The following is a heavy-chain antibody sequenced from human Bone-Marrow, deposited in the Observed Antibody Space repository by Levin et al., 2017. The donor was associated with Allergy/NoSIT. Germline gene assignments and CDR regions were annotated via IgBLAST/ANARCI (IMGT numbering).Heavy chain of an antibody. J-gene: IGHJ4*02. Sequence: GGSLRLSCATSGFRFSDYYMSWIRQAPGKGLEWVSYISNSGDTIFYADSMKGRFTISRDNGKNSLYLEMNNVRVEDTAVYYCARGREYCTSSSCYLSNWGQGTLVTVSS. CDR3: ARGREYCTSSSCYLSN. CDR1: GFRFSDYY. D-gene: IGHD2-2*01. V-gene: IGHV3-11*01. CDR2: ISNSGDTI.